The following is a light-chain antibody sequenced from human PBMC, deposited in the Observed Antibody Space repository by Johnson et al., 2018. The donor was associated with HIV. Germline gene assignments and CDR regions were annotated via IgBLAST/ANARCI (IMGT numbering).Light chain of an antibody. V-gene: IGLV1-51*02. J-gene: IGLJ1*01. CDR3: GTWDSSLSAPLYG. CDR1: SSNIGNNY. CDR2: ENN. Sequence: QSVLTQPPSVSAAPGQKVTISCSGSSSNIGNNYVSWYQQLPGTAPKLLIYENNKRPSGIPDRFSGSKSGTSATLGITGLQTGDEADYYCGTWDSSLSAPLYGFGTGTKVTVL.